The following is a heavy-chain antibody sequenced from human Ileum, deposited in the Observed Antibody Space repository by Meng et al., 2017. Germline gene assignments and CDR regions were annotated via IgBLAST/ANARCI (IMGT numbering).Heavy chain of an antibody. CDR2: IYHSGST. J-gene: IGHJ4*02. V-gene: IGHV4-4*02. D-gene: IGHD2-8*01. Sequence: GLLRLSCAVLGGSISSSNWWGWVRQPPGKGLEWIGEIYHSGSTNYNPSLKSRVTISVDKSKNQFSLKLNSVTAANTAVYYGARGFRADIVLMVYAPVSYYFDYWGQGTLVTVSS. CDR1: GGSISSSNW. CDR3: ARGFRADIVLMVYAPVSYYFDY.